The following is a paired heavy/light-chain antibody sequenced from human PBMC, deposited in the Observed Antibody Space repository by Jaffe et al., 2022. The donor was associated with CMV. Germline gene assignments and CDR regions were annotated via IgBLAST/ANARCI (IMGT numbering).Heavy chain of an antibody. CDR2: ISGSGGST. V-gene: IGHV3-23*01. CDR3: AKETAVAGTSPIGYYYYYGMDV. Sequence: EVQLLESGGGLVQPGGSLRLSCAASGFTFSSYAMSWVRQAPGKGLEWVSAISGSGGSTYYADSVKGRFTISRDNSKNTLYLQMNSLRAEDTAVYYCAKETAVAGTSPIGYYYYYGMDVWGQGTTVTVSS. J-gene: IGHJ6*02. CDR1: GFTFSSYA. D-gene: IGHD6-19*01.
Light chain of an antibody. Sequence: DIQMTQSPSTLSASVGDRVTITCRASQSISSWLAWYQQKPGKAPKLLIYKASSLESGVPSRFSGSGSGTEFTLTISSLQPDDFATYYCQHPRTFGQGTKLEIK. CDR1: QSISSW. J-gene: IGKJ2*01. CDR3: QHPRT. V-gene: IGKV1-5*03. CDR2: KAS.